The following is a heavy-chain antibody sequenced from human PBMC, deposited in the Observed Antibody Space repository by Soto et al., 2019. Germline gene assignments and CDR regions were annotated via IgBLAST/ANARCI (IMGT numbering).Heavy chain of an antibody. J-gene: IGHJ4*02. D-gene: IGHD6-19*01. Sequence: HPGGSLRLSCAASGFTFSSYAMSWVRQAPGKGLEWVSAISGSGGSTYYADSVKGRFTISRDNSKNTLYLQMNSLRAEDTAVYYCAKDATNDGYSSGWYDYWGQGTLVTVSS. CDR1: GFTFSSYA. CDR3: AKDATNDGYSSGWYDY. V-gene: IGHV3-23*01. CDR2: ISGSGGST.